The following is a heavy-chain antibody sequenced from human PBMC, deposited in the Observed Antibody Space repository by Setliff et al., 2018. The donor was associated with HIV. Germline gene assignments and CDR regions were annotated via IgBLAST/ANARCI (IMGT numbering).Heavy chain of an antibody. Sequence: NPSETLSLTCFVSGVSISGHFWGWIRQPPGKGLEWIGYIYTSGTTEYNPSLDSRVTISVDTSRDQFSLNLRSVTAADTALYFCARLIHTGLLYFDYWGRGMLVTVSS. CDR2: IYTSGTT. CDR1: GVSISGHF. D-gene: IGHD2-8*02. CDR3: ARLIHTGLLYFDY. V-gene: IGHV4-4*09. J-gene: IGHJ4*02.